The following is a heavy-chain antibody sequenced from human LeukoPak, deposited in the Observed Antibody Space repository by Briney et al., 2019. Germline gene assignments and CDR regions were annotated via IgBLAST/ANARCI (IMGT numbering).Heavy chain of an antibody. V-gene: IGHV4-59*01. Sequence: SETLSLTCTVSGGSISSYYWSWIRQPPGKGLEWIGYIYYSGSTNYNPSLKSRATISVDTSKNQFSLKLSSVTAADTAVYYCARVGWNGYFDYWGQGTLVTVSS. CDR3: ARVGWNGYFDY. J-gene: IGHJ4*02. D-gene: IGHD1-1*01. CDR2: IYYSGST. CDR1: GGSISSYY.